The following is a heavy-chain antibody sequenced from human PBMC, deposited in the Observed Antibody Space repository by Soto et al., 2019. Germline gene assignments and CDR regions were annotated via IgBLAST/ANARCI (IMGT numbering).Heavy chain of an antibody. D-gene: IGHD6-13*01. J-gene: IGHJ4*02. CDR2: ISYDGSNK. CDR1: GFTFSSYG. CDR3: AKGTPGYSSSWAFDY. Sequence: GGSLRLSCAASGFTFSSYGMHWVRQAPGKGLEWVAVISYDGSNKYYADSVKGRFTISRDNSKNTLYLQMNSLRAEDTAVYYCAKGTPGYSSSWAFDYWGQGTLVTVSS. V-gene: IGHV3-30*18.